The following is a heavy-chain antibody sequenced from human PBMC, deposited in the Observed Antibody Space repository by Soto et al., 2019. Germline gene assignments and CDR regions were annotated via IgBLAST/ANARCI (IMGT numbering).Heavy chain of an antibody. D-gene: IGHD1-26*01. CDR2: IGNKANTYTT. CDR1: GFILSDHY. V-gene: IGHV3-72*01. J-gene: IGHJ4*02. CDR3: ARDVSGSDLVY. Sequence: EVQLVESGGGLVQPGGSLRLSCAVSGFILSDHYMDWVRQPPGKGLEWVGRIGNKANTYTTQYAASVKGRFTISRDDSNNSLYLQMNSLRTEDTAVYYCARDVSGSDLVYWGQGTLVTVSS.